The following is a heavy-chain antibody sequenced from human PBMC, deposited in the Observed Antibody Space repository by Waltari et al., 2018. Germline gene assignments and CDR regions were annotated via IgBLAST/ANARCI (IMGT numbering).Heavy chain of an antibody. J-gene: IGHJ4*02. CDR3: ARGDTVVVVPAPTLDY. CDR1: GFTFNTSW. D-gene: IGHD2-15*01. V-gene: IGHV3-74*01. CDR2: INSDGSTT. Sequence: EVQLVESGGGLVQPGGSRRVSCTTSGFTFNTSWMHWVRQTPGRGLVWVSRINSDGSTTTYADSVRGRFTISRDNARNTLYLQMNSLRADDTAVYYCARGDTVVVVPAPTLDYWGQGTLVTVSS.